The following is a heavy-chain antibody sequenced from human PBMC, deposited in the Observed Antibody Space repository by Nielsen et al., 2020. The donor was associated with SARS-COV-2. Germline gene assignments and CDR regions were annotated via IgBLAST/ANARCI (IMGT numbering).Heavy chain of an antibody. J-gene: IGHJ6*02. V-gene: IGHV1-2*02. Sequence: ASVKVSCKASGYTFTGYYMHWVRQAPGQGLEWMGWINPNSGGTNYAQKLQGRVTMTTDTSTSTAYMELRSLRSDDTAVYYCARAADSNYGNYGMDVWGQGTTVTVSS. CDR2: INPNSGGT. CDR1: GYTFTGYY. D-gene: IGHD4-11*01. CDR3: ARAADSNYGNYGMDV.